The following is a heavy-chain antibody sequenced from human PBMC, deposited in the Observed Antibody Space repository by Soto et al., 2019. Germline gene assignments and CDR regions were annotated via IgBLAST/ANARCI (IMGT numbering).Heavy chain of an antibody. CDR1: GFTFSSYA. Sequence: PGGSLRLSCAACGFTFSSYAMTWVRQAPGKGLEWVSVITYNGDKTYYVDSVKGRFTISRDNSKDTVHLQMNSLRAEDTAVYYCARYIRGPTVFYFDFWGPGVLVTVSS. CDR3: ARYIRGPTVFYFDF. D-gene: IGHD5-18*01. V-gene: IGHV3-23*01. CDR2: ITYNGDKT. J-gene: IGHJ4*02.